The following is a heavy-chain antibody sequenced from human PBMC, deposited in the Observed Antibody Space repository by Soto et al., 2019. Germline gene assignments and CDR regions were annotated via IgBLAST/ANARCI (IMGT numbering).Heavy chain of an antibody. Sequence: SETLSLTCTVSGGSISSYYWSWIRQPPGKGLEWTGYIYYSGSTNYNPSLKSRVTISVDTSKNQFSLKLSSVTAADTAVYYCARRWGTTFDYWGQGTLVTVS. CDR2: IYYSGST. D-gene: IGHD3-16*01. V-gene: IGHV4-59*08. CDR1: GGSISSYY. CDR3: ARRWGTTFDY. J-gene: IGHJ4*02.